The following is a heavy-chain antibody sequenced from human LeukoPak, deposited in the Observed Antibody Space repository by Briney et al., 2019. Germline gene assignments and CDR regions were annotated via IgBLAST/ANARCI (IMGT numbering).Heavy chain of an antibody. J-gene: IGHJ4*02. D-gene: IGHD3-22*01. CDR2: IYSGGST. Sequence: GGSLRLSCAASGFTVSSNYMSWVRQAPGKGLEWVSVIYSGGSTYYADSVKGRFTISRDNSKNTLYLQMNSLRAEDTAVYYRARGLYYDSSGYQPNYYFDYWGQGTLVTVSS. CDR1: GFTVSSNY. CDR3: ARGLYYDSSGYQPNYYFDY. V-gene: IGHV3-53*01.